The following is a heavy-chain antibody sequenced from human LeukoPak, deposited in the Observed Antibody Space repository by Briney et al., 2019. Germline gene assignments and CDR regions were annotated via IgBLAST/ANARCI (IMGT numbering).Heavy chain of an antibody. V-gene: IGHV4-61*02. CDR2: IFSTGST. CDR3: ARDPGGFGELSG. D-gene: IGHD3-10*01. J-gene: IGHJ4*02. Sequence: SETLSLTCAVSGGSIGRGSYYWGWIRQPAGKAPEWIGRIFSTGSTSYNPSLKSRVTISVDTSKNQFSLKLSSVTAADTAVYYCARDPGGFGELSGWGQGTLVTVSS. CDR1: GGSIGRGSYY.